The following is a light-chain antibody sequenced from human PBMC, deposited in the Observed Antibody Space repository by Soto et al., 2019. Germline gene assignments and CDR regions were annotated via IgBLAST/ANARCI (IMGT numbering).Light chain of an antibody. V-gene: IGLV2-8*01. CDR3: SSYAGSNNVV. Sequence: QSALTQPPSASGSPGQSVTISCTGTSSDVGGYNYVSWYQQHPGKAPKLMIYEVIKRPSGVPDRFSGSESGNTASLTVSGLPADDEADYYCSSYAGSNNVVFGGGTQLTVL. J-gene: IGLJ2*01. CDR2: EVI. CDR1: SSDVGGYNY.